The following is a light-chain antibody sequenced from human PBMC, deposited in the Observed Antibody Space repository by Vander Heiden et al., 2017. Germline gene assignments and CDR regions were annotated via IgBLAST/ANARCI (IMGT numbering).Light chain of an antibody. CDR1: KLGDKY. CDR3: QEWNSSTFV. J-gene: IGLJ2*01. Sequence: SYELTQPPSVSVSPGQTASITCSGDKLGDKYACWYQQKPGQSPVLVIYQDSKRPSGIPERFSGSNSATTATLTISGTQAVDDSYYYSQEWNSSTFVFGGGTKLTVL. CDR2: QDS. V-gene: IGLV3-1*01.